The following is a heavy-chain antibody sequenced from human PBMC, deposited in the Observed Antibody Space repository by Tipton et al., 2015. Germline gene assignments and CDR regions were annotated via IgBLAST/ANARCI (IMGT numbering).Heavy chain of an antibody. CDR2: ISFSDTT. CDR1: GGSVSSGSYY. Sequence: TLSLTCTVSGGSVSSGSYYWSWIRQTPGKGLEWIGYISFSDTTHYNPSPKSRITISLNTSKNQFSLKMSSVTAADTAVYFCARDLEHGMDVWGQGTTVTVS. CDR3: ARDLEHGMDV. J-gene: IGHJ6*02. V-gene: IGHV4-61*01.